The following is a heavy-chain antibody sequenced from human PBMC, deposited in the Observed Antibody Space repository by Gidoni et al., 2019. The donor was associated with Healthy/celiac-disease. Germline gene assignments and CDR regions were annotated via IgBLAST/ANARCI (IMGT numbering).Heavy chain of an antibody. J-gene: IGHJ4*02. CDR3: ARGGQWLDSYYFDY. Sequence: EVQLVESGGGLVKPGGSLRLSCPASGFTLSSYSMTWVRQVPGKGLEWVSSISSSSSYIYYADSVKGRFTISRDNAKNSLYLQMNSLRAEDTAVYYCARGGQWLDSYYFDYGGQGTLVTVSS. CDR1: GFTLSSYS. D-gene: IGHD6-19*01. CDR2: ISSSSSYI. V-gene: IGHV3-21*01.